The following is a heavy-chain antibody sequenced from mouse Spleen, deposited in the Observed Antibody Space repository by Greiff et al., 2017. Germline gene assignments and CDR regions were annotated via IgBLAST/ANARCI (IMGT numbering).Heavy chain of an antibody. CDR1: GYTFTSYW. CDR2: IHPNSGST. Sequence: QVQLQQPGAELVKPGASVKLSCKASGYTFTSYWMHWVKQRPGQGLEWIGMIHPNSGSTNYNEKFKSKATLTVDKSSSTAYMQLSSLTSEDSAVYYCARCGNYADAMDYWGQGTSVTVSS. V-gene: IGHV1-64*01. CDR3: ARCGNYADAMDY. J-gene: IGHJ4*01. D-gene: IGHD2-1*01.